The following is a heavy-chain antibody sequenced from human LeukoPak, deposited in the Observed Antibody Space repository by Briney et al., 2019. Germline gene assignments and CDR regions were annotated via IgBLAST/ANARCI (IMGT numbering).Heavy chain of an antibody. D-gene: IGHD5-18*01. CDR2: IDPSDSET. J-gene: IGHJ4*02. Sequence: GESLKISCTASGYSFTNYWIGWVRQMPGKGLEWMGIIDPSDSETRYTPSFQGQVTISADKSLSAAYLQWNSLKASDTAMYYCERQTAMGRSGDYSGQGTLVIVSS. CDR1: GYSFTNYW. CDR3: ERQTAMGRSGDY. V-gene: IGHV5-51*01.